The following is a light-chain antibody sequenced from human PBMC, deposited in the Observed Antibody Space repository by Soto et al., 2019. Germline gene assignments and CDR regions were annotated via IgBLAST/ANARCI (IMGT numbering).Light chain of an antibody. CDR3: QTWGTGSVV. Sequence: QPVLTQSPSASASLGASVKLTCTLSRGHSSYAIAWHQQQPEKGPRYLMNLNSDGSHTKGDGIPDRFSGSSSGAERYLTISSLQSEDEADYYCQTWGTGSVVFGGGTKLTVL. CDR2: LNSDGSH. V-gene: IGLV4-69*01. J-gene: IGLJ2*01. CDR1: RGHSSYA.